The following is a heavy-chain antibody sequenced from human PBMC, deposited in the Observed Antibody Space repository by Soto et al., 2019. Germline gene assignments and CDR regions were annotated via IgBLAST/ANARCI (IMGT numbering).Heavy chain of an antibody. CDR3: ARAVRGSYYDY. D-gene: IGHD1-26*01. V-gene: IGHV4-30-4*01. Sequence: QVQLQESGPGLVKPSQTLSLTCTVSGGSISSSDYYWSWIRQPPGKGLEWIGYIYYSGSTYYNPSLKSRVTIPVDTSKNQFSLKLRSVTAADTAVYYCARAVRGSYYDYWGQGTLVTLSS. J-gene: IGHJ4*02. CDR2: IYYSGST. CDR1: GGSISSSDYY.